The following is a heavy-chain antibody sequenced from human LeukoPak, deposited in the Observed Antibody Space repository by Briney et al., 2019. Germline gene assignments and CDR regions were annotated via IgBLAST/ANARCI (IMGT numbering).Heavy chain of an antibody. Sequence: PGGSLRLSCAASGFTFSSNYMSWVRQAPGKGLEWVSVIYSGGSTYYADSVKGRFTISRDNSKNTLYLQMNSLRAEDTAVYYCARGLPQYYYYGTDVWGQGTTVTVSS. CDR2: IYSGGST. J-gene: IGHJ6*02. CDR1: GFTFSSNY. CDR3: ARGLPQYYYYGTDV. V-gene: IGHV3-53*01.